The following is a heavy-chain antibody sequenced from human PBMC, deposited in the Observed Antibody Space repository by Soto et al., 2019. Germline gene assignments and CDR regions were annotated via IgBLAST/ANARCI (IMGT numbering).Heavy chain of an antibody. D-gene: IGHD2-15*01. V-gene: IGHV3-66*01. CDR2: IQSGGPT. J-gene: IGHJ6*04. CDR1: GFTVSSKY. CDR3: ARDDVLGDGGRCYGGTLIV. Sequence: EVQLVESGGGLVQPGGSLRLSCAASGFTVSSKYMSWVRQAPGKGLEWVSLIQSGGPTYYADSVKGRFTISRDTSENTVHLQMDSLRAEDTAVYYCARDDVLGDGGRCYGGTLIVGGKGTRFTFSP.